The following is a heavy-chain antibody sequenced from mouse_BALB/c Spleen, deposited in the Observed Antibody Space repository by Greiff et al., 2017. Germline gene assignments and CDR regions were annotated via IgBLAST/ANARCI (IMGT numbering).Heavy chain of an antibody. D-gene: IGHD2-4*01. CDR1: GYSITSDYA. V-gene: IGHV3-2*02. CDR2: ISYSGST. J-gene: IGHJ1*01. Sequence: ESGPGLVKPSQSLSLTCTVTGYSITSDYAWNWIRQFPGNKLEWMGYISYSGSTSYNPSLKSRISITRDTSKNQFFLQLNSVTTEDTATYYCATMITGWYFDGWGAGTTVTVSS. CDR3: ATMITGWYFDG.